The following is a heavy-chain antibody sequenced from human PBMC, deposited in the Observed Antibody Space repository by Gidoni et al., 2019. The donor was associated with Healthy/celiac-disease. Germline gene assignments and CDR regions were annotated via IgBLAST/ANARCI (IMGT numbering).Heavy chain of an antibody. CDR3: AHLYGSGRLDY. D-gene: IGHD3-10*01. CDR1: GFSLSTSGVG. V-gene: IGHV2-5*01. Sequence: QITLKESGPMPVKPTQTPTLTCTFSGFSLSTSGVGVGWIRQPPGKALEWLALIYWNDGKRYSPSLKSRLTITKDTSKNQVVLTMTNMDPVDTATYYCAHLYGSGRLDYWGQGTLVTVSS. CDR2: IYWNDGK. J-gene: IGHJ4*02.